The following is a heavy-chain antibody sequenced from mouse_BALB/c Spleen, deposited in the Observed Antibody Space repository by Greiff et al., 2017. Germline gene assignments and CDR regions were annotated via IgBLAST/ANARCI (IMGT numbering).Heavy chain of an antibody. J-gene: IGHJ4*01. D-gene: IGHD1-1*01. Sequence: QVQLQQPGAELVRPGASVKLSCKASGYTFTSYWINWVKQRPGQGLEWIGNIYPSDSYTNYNQKFKDKATLTVDKSSSTAYTQLSSPTSEDSAVYHCTSYYYGSRTSYYAMDYWGQGTSVTVSS. CDR2: IYPSDSYT. CDR3: TSYYYGSRTSYYAMDY. CDR1: GYTFTSYW. V-gene: IGHV1-69*02.